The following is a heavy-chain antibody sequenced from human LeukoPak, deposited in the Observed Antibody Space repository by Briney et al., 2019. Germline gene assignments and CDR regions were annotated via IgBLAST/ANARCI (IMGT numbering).Heavy chain of an antibody. CDR2: ISWNSGSI. Sequence: GRSLRLSCAASGFTFDDYAMHWVRQAPGKGLEWVSGISWNSGSIGYADSVKGRFTISRDNAKNSLYLQMNSLRAEVTALYYCAKVGREVDYWGQGTLVTVSS. CDR3: AKVGREVDY. J-gene: IGHJ4*02. V-gene: IGHV3-9*01. CDR1: GFTFDDYA.